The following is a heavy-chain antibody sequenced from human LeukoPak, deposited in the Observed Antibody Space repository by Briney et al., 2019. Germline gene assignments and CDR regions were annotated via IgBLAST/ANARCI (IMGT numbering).Heavy chain of an antibody. CDR2: VNTKSGNT. CDR3: ARVDGSSDY. V-gene: IGHV1-8*03. Sequence: ASVKVSCKASGYTCTRYDINWARQATGQGLEWLGWVNTKSGNTGSAQNFQGRVTITRDTSINTAYMELSSLRSEDTAIYYCARVDGSSDYWGQGTLVTVSS. CDR1: GYTCTRYD. D-gene: IGHD2-15*01. J-gene: IGHJ4*02.